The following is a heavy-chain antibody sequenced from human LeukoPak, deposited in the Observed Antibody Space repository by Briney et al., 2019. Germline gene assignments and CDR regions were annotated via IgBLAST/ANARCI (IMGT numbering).Heavy chain of an antibody. Sequence: GGSLRLSCAASGFSFSSYAMHWVRQAPGQGLEWVAVISYDGSGEHYGDSGKGRFTISRDNSKNTLNLQMSSLRAEDTAVYYCAGGSSGYYLDPFDIWGQGTMVTVSS. J-gene: IGHJ3*02. D-gene: IGHD3-22*01. CDR2: ISYDGSGE. CDR3: AGGSSGYYLDPFDI. CDR1: GFSFSSYA. V-gene: IGHV3-30*14.